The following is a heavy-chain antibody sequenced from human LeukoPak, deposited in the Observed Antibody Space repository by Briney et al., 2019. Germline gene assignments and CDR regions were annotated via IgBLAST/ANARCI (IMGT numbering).Heavy chain of an antibody. CDR2: IFYSGST. Sequence: PSETLSLTCTVSGGSISNSYWNWLRQPPGKGLEWIGYIFYSGSTNYNPSLKSRVTISVDTSRNQFSLKLSSVTAADTAVYYCARTSSSGLVGGYYFDYWGQGTLVTVSS. CDR3: ARTSSSGLVGGYYFDY. V-gene: IGHV4-59*08. CDR1: GGSISNSY. J-gene: IGHJ4*02. D-gene: IGHD6-19*01.